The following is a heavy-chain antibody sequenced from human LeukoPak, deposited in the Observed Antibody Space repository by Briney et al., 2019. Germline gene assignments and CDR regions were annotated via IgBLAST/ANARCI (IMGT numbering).Heavy chain of an antibody. J-gene: IGHJ3*02. D-gene: IGHD3-10*01. Sequence: RSSETLSLTCTVSGGSISNYYWNWIRQPPGKGLEWIGYIYYSGSTNYNPSLKSRVTISVDTSKNQFSLKLSSVTAADTAVYYCARSLYYYGSDSFDIWGQGTMVTVSS. CDR2: IYYSGST. CDR3: ARSLYYYGSDSFDI. CDR1: GGSISNYY. V-gene: IGHV4-59*01.